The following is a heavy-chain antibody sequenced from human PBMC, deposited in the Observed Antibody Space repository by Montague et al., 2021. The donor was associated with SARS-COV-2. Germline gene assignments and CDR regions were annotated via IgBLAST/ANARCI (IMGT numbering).Heavy chain of an antibody. D-gene: IGHD6-19*01. CDR3: ASHSGGSEVAGLDY. J-gene: IGHJ4*02. CDR2: FYYTEGT. V-gene: IGHV4-39*01. CDR1: GVSITTTGHS. Sequence: SETLSLTCTVSGVSITTTGHSWGWVRQTPGKGLEWIGTFYYTEGTSYNPSLRSRVTMSVDTSKNQFSLRLTSMTAADTAVFYCASHSGGSEVAGLDYWGQGILVTVSS.